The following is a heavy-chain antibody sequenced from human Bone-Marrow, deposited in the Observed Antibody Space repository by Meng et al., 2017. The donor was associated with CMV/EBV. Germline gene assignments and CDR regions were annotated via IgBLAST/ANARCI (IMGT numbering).Heavy chain of an antibody. V-gene: IGHV2-5*02. CDR3: AHRQVRGYFDY. CDR1: GFSLSTSGVG. D-gene: IGHD3-10*01. Sequence: QIPLNESGLTLVKPTQSLTLTCTFSGFSLSTSGVGVGWIRQPPGKALEWLALIYWDDDKRYSPSLKSRLTITKDTSKNQVVLTMTNMDPVDTATYHCAHRQVRGYFDYWGQGTLVTVSS. J-gene: IGHJ4*02. CDR2: IYWDDDK.